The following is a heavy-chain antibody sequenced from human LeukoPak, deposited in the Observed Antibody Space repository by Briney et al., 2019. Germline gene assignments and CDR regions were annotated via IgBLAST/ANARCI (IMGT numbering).Heavy chain of an antibody. Sequence: QSGGSLRLSCAASGFTFNSDAKSWVRQAPGKGLEWVSAISGSGGSTYYADSVKGRFTISRDNSKNTLYLQMNSLRAEDTAVYYCAPVVATIPLTWGQGTLVTVSS. CDR2: ISGSGGST. J-gene: IGHJ5*02. CDR1: GFTFNSDA. D-gene: IGHD5-12*01. V-gene: IGHV3-23*01. CDR3: APVVATIPLT.